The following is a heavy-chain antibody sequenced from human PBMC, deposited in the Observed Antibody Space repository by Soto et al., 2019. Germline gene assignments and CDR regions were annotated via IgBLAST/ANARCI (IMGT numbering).Heavy chain of an antibody. J-gene: IGHJ6*02. Sequence: SETLSLTCTVSGGSITRGGYYWSWIRQHPGKGLEWIGYIYNSGTTYYNPSLKSRVTISVDTSKNQFSLKLSSVTAADTAVYYCARFRGSSSALHYYYYGMDVWGQGTTVTVSS. D-gene: IGHD6-6*01. CDR2: IYNSGTT. CDR1: GGSITRGGYY. CDR3: ARFRGSSSALHYYYYGMDV. V-gene: IGHV4-30-4*08.